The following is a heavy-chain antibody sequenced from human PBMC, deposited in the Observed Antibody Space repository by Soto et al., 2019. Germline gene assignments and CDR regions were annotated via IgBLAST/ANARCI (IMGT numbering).Heavy chain of an antibody. CDR3: ARGTTLEIFVYGMDV. CDR2: ISNDGSNY. D-gene: IGHD3-3*01. V-gene: IGHV3-30-3*01. CDR1: GFTFTSYA. J-gene: IGHJ6*02. Sequence: GVSLRLSCAASGFTFTSYAMHWVRQAPGKGLEWVAVISNDGSNYYYADSVRGRFTISRDNTKNTLFLQMSSLRGEDSGAYYCARGTTLEIFVYGMDVWGQGTTVTV.